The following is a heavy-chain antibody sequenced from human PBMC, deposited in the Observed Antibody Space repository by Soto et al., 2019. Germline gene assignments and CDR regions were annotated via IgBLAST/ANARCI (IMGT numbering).Heavy chain of an antibody. Sequence: ETLSLSCSGYGGSFSGYYWSGIRQPPGKGLEWIGEINHSGSTNYNPSLKSRVTISVDTSKNQFSLKLSSVTAADTAVYYCARGWYYYGSGSPTEYNDDYWGQGTLVTVSS. CDR1: GGSFSGYY. J-gene: IGHJ4*02. CDR3: ARGWYYYGSGSPTEYNDDY. D-gene: IGHD3-10*01. V-gene: IGHV4-34*01. CDR2: INHSGST.